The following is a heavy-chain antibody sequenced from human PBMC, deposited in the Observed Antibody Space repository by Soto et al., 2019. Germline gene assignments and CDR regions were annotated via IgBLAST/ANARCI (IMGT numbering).Heavy chain of an antibody. CDR2: ISHSGSTT. V-gene: IGHV3-48*03. Sequence: GGFLRLSCALSGFTFSSYELNWVRQAPGKGLEWVSYISHSGSTTSYADSVMGRFTISRDDAKNSLYLQMHSLRAEDTAIYFCARALFGSYYYYHLDVWGQGTTVTVSS. D-gene: IGHD3-16*01. CDR1: GFTFSSYE. J-gene: IGHJ6*02. CDR3: ARALFGSYYYYHLDV.